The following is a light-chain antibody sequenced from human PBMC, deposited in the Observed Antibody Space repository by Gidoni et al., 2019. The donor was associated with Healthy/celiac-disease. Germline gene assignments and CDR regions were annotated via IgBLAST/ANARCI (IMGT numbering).Light chain of an antibody. J-gene: IGKJ2*01. CDR3: QRRRNWPPSYT. CDR1: QRVSSY. Sequence: EVASTQSQATLSLSPGERATLSCRASQRVSSYLAWYQQKPGQAPRLLIYDASNRATGIPARFSCSGSGTDFTLTLCSLEPEDFAVSYCQRRRNWPPSYTFGQGTKLEIK. V-gene: IGKV3-11*01. CDR2: DAS.